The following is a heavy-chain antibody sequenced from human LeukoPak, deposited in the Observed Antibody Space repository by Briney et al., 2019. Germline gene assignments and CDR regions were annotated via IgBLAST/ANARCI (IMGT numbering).Heavy chain of an antibody. J-gene: IGHJ4*02. D-gene: IGHD6-13*01. Sequence: ASVKVSCKASGYTFTDYYMHWVRQAPGQGLEWMGWINPHSGGTNYAQKFQGRVTMTRDTSISTAYMELSRLRSDDTVVYYCARAVSSGSWTDNWGQGTLVTVSS. V-gene: IGHV1-2*02. CDR3: ARAVSSGSWTDN. CDR1: GYTFTDYY. CDR2: INPHSGGT.